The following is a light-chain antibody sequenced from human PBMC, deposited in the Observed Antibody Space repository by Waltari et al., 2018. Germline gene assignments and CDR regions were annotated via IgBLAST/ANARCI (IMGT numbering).Light chain of an antibody. J-gene: IGKJ5*01. Sequence: AIQLTQSPSSLSASVGDSVTIACRASQDINSDLAWSQQKQGKAPKLLIYYASSLQSGVPSRFSGSGSGTDFTLTISSLQPEDFATYHCQHFKTYPITFGQGTRLEIK. CDR1: QDINSD. V-gene: IGKV1-13*02. CDR3: QHFKTYPIT. CDR2: YAS.